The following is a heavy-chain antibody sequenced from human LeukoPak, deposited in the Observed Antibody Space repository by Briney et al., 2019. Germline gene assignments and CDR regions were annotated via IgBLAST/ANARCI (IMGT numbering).Heavy chain of an antibody. Sequence: GASVKVSCKASGYTITSFGFSWVRQAPGQGLEWMGWISAYNGHTNYAQNLQGRVTLTTDTSTSTAYMELTSLRSDDTAVYYCARDQVVGATAGTLDSWGQGTLVTVSS. J-gene: IGHJ4*02. CDR2: ISAYNGHT. CDR1: GYTITSFG. D-gene: IGHD1-26*01. CDR3: ARDQVVGATAGTLDS. V-gene: IGHV1-18*01.